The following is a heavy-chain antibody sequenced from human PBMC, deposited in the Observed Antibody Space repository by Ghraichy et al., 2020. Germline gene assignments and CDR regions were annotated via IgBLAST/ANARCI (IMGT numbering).Heavy chain of an antibody. CDR3: LKDHMCSSTNCLMRRDLYDFGMDV. D-gene: IGHD2-2*01. CDR2: ISGFGGKT. J-gene: IGHJ6*02. Sequence: GGSLRLSCVASGLTFSRYAMSWVRQAPGKGLEWVSGISGFGGKTYYADSVKGRFTIFRDNSKNTLFLQMNSLRAEDTAVYYCLKDHMCSSTNCLMRRDLYDFGMDVWGQGTTVTVSS. CDR1: GLTFSRYA. V-gene: IGHV3-23*01.